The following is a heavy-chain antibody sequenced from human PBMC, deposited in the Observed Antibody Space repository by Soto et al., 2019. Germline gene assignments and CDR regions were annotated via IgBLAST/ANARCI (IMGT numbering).Heavy chain of an antibody. CDR2: IYSGGST. J-gene: IGHJ5*02. D-gene: IGHD1-26*01. CDR3: AREEGSSGSYYGWFDP. V-gene: IGHV3-53*01. Sequence: EVPLVESGGGLIQPGGSLRLSCAASGFTVSSNYMSWVRQAPGKGLEWVSVIYSGGSTYYADSVKGRFTISRDNSKNTLYLQMNSLRAEDTAVYYCAREEGSSGSYYGWFDPWGQGTLVTVSS. CDR1: GFTVSSNY.